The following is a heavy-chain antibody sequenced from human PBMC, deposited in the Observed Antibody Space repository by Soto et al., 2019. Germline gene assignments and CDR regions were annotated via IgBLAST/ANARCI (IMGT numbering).Heavy chain of an antibody. Sequence: WASGKVSCKASGYTFTTYDINWVRQAPGQGLEWMGWMNPNRTNTGYAEKFQGRVSMTRDTSISTAYMELSSLTSDDTAVYYCVRGGFLSHDHVIIAPATLGFDPWGQGTLVTVSS. V-gene: IGHV1-8*01. J-gene: IGHJ5*02. D-gene: IGHD2-2*01. CDR3: VRGGFLSHDHVIIAPATLGFDP. CDR1: GYTFTTYD. CDR2: MNPNRTNT.